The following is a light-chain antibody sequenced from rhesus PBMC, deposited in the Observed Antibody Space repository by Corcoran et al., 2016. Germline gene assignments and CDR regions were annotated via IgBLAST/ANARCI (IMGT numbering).Light chain of an antibody. Sequence: DIQMTQSPSSLSASVGDTVTITCRASQSISSWLDWYQQKPGKAPKLLIYKASSLQSGVPSRFSGIGSGTDFTLTISSLQPEDFATYYCLQYSSSPLTFGGGTKVEIK. CDR2: KAS. V-gene: IGKV1-22*01. CDR3: LQYSSSPLT. J-gene: IGKJ4*01. CDR1: QSISSW.